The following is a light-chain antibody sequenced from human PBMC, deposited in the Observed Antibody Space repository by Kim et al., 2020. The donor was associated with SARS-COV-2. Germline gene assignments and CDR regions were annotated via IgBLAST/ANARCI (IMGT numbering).Light chain of an antibody. Sequence: SYELTQPPSVSVAPGTTARIPCGGNIIERESVHWYQQKAGQVPVLIMYYDDNRPSGIPERFSGSTSGNMATLTISKVEAGDEADYHCQGWAFSGSQMIFG. J-gene: IGLJ2*01. CDR1: IIERES. CDR3: QGWAFSGSQMI. CDR2: YDD. V-gene: IGLV3-21*01.